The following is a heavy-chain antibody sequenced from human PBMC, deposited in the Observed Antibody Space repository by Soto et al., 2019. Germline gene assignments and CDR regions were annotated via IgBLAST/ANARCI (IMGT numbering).Heavy chain of an antibody. J-gene: IGHJ4*02. Sequence: GGSLRLSCAASGFTFSSYWMSWVRQAPGKGLEWVANIKQDGSEKYYVDSVKGRFTISRDNAKNSLYLQMNSLRAEDTAVYYCARESAIPPVNFDYWGQGTLVTVSS. CDR2: IKQDGSEK. D-gene: IGHD2-2*02. V-gene: IGHV3-7*01. CDR3: ARESAIPPVNFDY. CDR1: GFTFSSYW.